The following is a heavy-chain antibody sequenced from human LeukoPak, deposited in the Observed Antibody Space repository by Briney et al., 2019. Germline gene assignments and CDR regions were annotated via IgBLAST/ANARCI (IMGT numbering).Heavy chain of an antibody. CDR2: IIWNSGSI. CDR1: GFTFDDYA. CDR3: ARRSYDFASGDGMDV. D-gene: IGHD3-3*01. J-gene: IGHJ6*02. V-gene: IGHV3-9*01. Sequence: PGGSLRLSCAASGFTFDDYAMHWVRQAPGKGLEWVSGIIWNSGSIVYADSVQGRFTISRDNAKNSLYLQMNSLRAEDTALYYCARRSYDFASGDGMDVWGQGTTVTVSS.